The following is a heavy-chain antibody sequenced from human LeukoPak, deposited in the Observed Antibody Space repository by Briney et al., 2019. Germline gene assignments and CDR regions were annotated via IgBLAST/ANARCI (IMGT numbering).Heavy chain of an antibody. J-gene: IGHJ6*03. Sequence: GGSLRFSCAASGFTFSYYSMNWVRQAPGRGLEWVSCISSSSSLIFYSDSVRGRFTISRDNAKNLLYLHMNSLRVEDTAVYYCAKVDRGDYSSSPVPYYNYYMNVWGKGTTVTVSS. D-gene: IGHD6-13*01. CDR1: GFTFSYYS. V-gene: IGHV3-21*01. CDR2: ISSSSSLI. CDR3: AKVDRGDYSSSPVPYYNYYMNV.